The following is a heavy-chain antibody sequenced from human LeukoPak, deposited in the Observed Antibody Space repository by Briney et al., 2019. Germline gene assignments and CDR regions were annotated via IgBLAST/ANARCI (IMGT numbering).Heavy chain of an antibody. Sequence: SETLSLTCTVSGGSISSSGYYWGWIRQPPGKGLEWIGYIYYSGGTNYNPSLESRVTISVDTSKNQFSLRLSSVTAADTAVYYCARQLRFFGKFDYWGQGTLVTVSS. V-gene: IGHV4-61*05. CDR2: IYYSGGT. D-gene: IGHD3-3*01. CDR1: GGSISSSGYY. J-gene: IGHJ4*02. CDR3: ARQLRFFGKFDY.